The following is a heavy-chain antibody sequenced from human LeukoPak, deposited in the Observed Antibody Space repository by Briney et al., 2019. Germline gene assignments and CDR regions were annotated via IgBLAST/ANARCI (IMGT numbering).Heavy chain of an antibody. D-gene: IGHD5-18*01. CDR1: GITFSSYE. V-gene: IGHV3-48*03. Sequence: GGSLRLSCAASGITFSSYEMNWVRQAPGKGLERLSCISSSGSTMYYADSVKGRFTISRDNAKNSLYLQMNSLRAEDTAVYYCARGFRDTAMFLDYWGQGTLVTVSS. CDR3: ARGFRDTAMFLDY. CDR2: ISSSGSTM. J-gene: IGHJ4*02.